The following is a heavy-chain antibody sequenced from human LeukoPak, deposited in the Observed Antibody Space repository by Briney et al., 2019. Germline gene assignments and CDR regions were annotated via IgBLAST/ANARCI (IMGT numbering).Heavy chain of an antibody. V-gene: IGHV1-2*02. CDR2: INPNSGGT. CDR3: ARAGSRGPYYMDV. J-gene: IGHJ6*03. Sequence: ASVRVSCKASGYTFTGYYMHWVRQAPGQGLEWMGWINPNSGGTNYAQKFQGRVTMTRDTSISTAYMELSRLRSDDTAVYYCARAGSRGPYYMDVWGKGTTVTVSS. CDR1: GYTFTGYY. D-gene: IGHD6-13*01.